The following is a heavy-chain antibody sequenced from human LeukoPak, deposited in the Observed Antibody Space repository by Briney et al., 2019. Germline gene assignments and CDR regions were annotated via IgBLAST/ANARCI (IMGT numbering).Heavy chain of an antibody. J-gene: IGHJ2*01. CDR1: GGSFNSYA. CDR3: ARSQPLAYFDL. V-gene: IGHV1-69*06. CDR2: IIPIFGTA. Sequence: PVASVKVSCKASGGSFNSYAISWVRQAPGQGLEWMGGIIPIFGTANYAQKFQGRVTITADKSTNTAYMELSSPRSEDTAVYYCARSQPLAYFDLWGRGTLVTVSS.